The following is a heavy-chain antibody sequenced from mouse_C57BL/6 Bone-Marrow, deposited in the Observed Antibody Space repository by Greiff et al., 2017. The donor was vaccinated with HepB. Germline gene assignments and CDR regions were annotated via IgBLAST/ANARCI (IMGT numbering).Heavy chain of an antibody. Sequence: DVQLVESGGGLVKPGGSLKLSCAASGFTFSDYGMHWVRQAPEKGLEWVAYISSGSSTIYYADTVKGRFTISRDNAKNTLFLQMTSLRSEDTAMYYCARPGPPWFAYWGQGTLVTVSA. CDR3: ARPGPPWFAY. J-gene: IGHJ3*01. V-gene: IGHV5-17*01. D-gene: IGHD3-1*01. CDR1: GFTFSDYG. CDR2: ISSGSSTI.